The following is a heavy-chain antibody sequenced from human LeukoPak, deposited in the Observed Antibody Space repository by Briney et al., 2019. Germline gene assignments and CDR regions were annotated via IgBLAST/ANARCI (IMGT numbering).Heavy chain of an antibody. CDR1: GSTFTGYY. J-gene: IGHJ5*02. D-gene: IGHD3-9*01. V-gene: IGHV1-2*02. Sequence: ASVKVSCKASGSTFTGYYMHWVRKAPGQGLEWMGWINPNSGGTNYAQKFQGRVTMTRDTSISTAYMELSRLRSDDTAVYYCARGESEYYDFLTPQGVGWFDPWGQGTLVTVSS. CDR2: INPNSGGT. CDR3: ARGESEYYDFLTPQGVGWFDP.